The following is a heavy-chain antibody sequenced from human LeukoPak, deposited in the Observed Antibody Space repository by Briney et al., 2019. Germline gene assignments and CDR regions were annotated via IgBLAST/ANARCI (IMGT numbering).Heavy chain of an antibody. CDR1: GFTVSSNY. D-gene: IGHD4-17*01. J-gene: IGHJ6*02. Sequence: GGSLRLSCAASGFTVSSNYMSWVRQAPGKGLEWVSVIYSGGSTYYADSMKGRFTISRDNSKNTLYLQMNSLRAEDTAVYYCAREGYGDLPGYYYYGMDVWGQGTTVTVSS. V-gene: IGHV3-66*02. CDR3: AREGYGDLPGYYYYGMDV. CDR2: IYSGGST.